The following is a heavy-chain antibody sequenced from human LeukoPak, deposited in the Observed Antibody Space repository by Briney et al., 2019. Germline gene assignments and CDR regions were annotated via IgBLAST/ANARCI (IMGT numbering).Heavy chain of an antibody. CDR1: GGSFSGYY. CDR3: ASLLGGRPSTIAARPLYYYYYMAV. V-gene: IGHV4-34*01. Sequence: PSETLSLTCAVDGGSFSGYYWSWIRQPPGKGLEWIGEINHSGSTNYNPSLKSRVTIAVDTSKNQFSLKLSSVTAADTAVYYCASLLGGRPSTIAARPLYYYYYMAVWGKGTTVTVSS. CDR2: INHSGST. J-gene: IGHJ6*03. D-gene: IGHD6-6*01.